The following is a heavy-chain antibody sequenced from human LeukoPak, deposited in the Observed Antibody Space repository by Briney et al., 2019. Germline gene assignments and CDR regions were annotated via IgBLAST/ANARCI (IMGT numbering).Heavy chain of an antibody. CDR2: ISSSSSYI. V-gene: IGHV3-21*01. D-gene: IGHD6-19*01. CDR3: ARVRYSSDDFDY. J-gene: IGHJ4*02. Sequence: PGGSLRLSCAASGFTFSSYAMSWVRQAPGKGLEWVSSISSSSSYIYYADSVKGRFTISRDNAKNSLYLQMNSLRAEDTAVYYCARVRYSSDDFDYWGQGTLVTVSS. CDR1: GFTFSSYA.